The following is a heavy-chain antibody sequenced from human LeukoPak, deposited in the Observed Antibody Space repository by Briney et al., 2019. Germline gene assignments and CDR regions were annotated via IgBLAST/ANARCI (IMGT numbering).Heavy chain of an antibody. CDR3: ARDLWLSGDHDAFDI. D-gene: IGHD5-24*01. J-gene: IGHJ3*02. CDR1: GFTFSSYS. V-gene: IGHV3-21*01. CDR2: ISSSSYI. Sequence: PGGSLRLSCAASGFTFSSYSMNWVRQAPGKGLEWVSSISSSSYIYYADSVKGRFTISRDNAKNSLYLQMNSPRAEDTAVYYCARDLWLSGDHDAFDIWGQGTMVTVSS.